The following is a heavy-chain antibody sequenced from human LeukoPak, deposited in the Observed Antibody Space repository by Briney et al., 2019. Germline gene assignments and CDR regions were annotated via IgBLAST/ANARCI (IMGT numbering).Heavy chain of an antibody. CDR3: ARYRNYYGSGSYYSRFDY. D-gene: IGHD3-10*01. J-gene: IGHJ4*02. CDR2: IYYSGST. V-gene: IGHV4-61*01. CDR1: GGSISSGSYY. Sequence: SQTLSLSCTVSGGSISSGSYYWSWIRQPPGKGLEWMGYIYYSGSTNYNPSPKSRVTIAVDTSKNQFYLKLSSVTAAATAVYYCARYRNYYGSGSYYSRFDYWGQGTLVTVSS.